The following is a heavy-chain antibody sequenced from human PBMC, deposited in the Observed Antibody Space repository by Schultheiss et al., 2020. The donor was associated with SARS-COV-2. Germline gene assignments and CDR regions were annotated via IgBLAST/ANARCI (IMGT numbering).Heavy chain of an antibody. CDR2: IYYSGST. CDR1: GGSISSYY. J-gene: IGHJ3*02. Sequence: SETLSLTCTVSGGSISSYYWSWIRQPPGKGLEWIGYIYYSGSTNYNPSLKSRVTMSVDTSRNQFSLKLSSVTAADTAVYYCARVDYDILTGSAAFDIWGQGTMVTVSS. V-gene: IGHV4-59*08. CDR3: ARVDYDILTGSAAFDI. D-gene: IGHD3-9*01.